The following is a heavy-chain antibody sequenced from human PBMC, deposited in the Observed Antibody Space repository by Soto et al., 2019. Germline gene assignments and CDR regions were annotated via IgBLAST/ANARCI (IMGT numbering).Heavy chain of an antibody. Sequence: PGGSLRLSCAASGFTFSSYWMHWVRQAPGKGLVWVSRINSDGSSTSYADSVKGRFTISRDNAKNTLYLHMHSLRAEDTAVYYCASLIDYSSSLDVWGQGTTVTISS. CDR1: GFTFSSYW. D-gene: IGHD4-4*01. J-gene: IGHJ6*02. CDR3: ASLIDYSSSLDV. V-gene: IGHV3-74*01. CDR2: INSDGSST.